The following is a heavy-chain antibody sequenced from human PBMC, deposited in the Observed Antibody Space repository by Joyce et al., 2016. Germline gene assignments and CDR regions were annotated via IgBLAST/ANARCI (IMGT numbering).Heavy chain of an antibody. D-gene: IGHD3-22*01. Sequence: QVQLVESGGGLVQPGKSLRLSCAASGFTFRNYGLHWGRKVPGKGLDLVACISYAGSIKYYAASVKCRFTISRDDSENTLYLQMNSLRPEDTAVYYCAKERNHHASSGYYFSFDSWGQGTLATVSS. V-gene: IGHV3-30*18. CDR1: GFTFRNYG. CDR3: AKERNHHASSGYYFSFDS. J-gene: IGHJ4*02. CDR2: ISYAGSIK.